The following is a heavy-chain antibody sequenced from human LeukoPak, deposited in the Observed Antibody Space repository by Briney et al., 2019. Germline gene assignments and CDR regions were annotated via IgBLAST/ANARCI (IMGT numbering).Heavy chain of an antibody. CDR3: ARRAYGSGSYPFDP. CDR2: IYYSGST. J-gene: IGHJ5*02. CDR1: GGSISSYY. Sequence: SETLSLTCTVSGGSISSYYWSWIRQPPGKGLEWIGYIYYSGSTNYNPSLKSRVTISLDTSKNQFSLKLTSVTAADTAVYYCARRAYGSGSYPFDPWGRGTLVTVSS. V-gene: IGHV4-59*08. D-gene: IGHD3-10*01.